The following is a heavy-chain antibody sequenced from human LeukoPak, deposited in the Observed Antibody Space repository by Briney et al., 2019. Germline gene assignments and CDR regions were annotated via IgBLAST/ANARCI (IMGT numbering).Heavy chain of an antibody. CDR3: ARHVWLQPFDY. Sequence: DTVSLPCSVSGGPMNSYYSSWIRQSRGKGLEGIGNIHYRGSTNYNPSLKSRVTISVDTSNNKDSLKLSSVTAADTALYYCARHVWLQPFDYWGQGTLVTVSS. V-gene: IGHV4-59*08. J-gene: IGHJ4*02. CDR1: GGPMNSYY. D-gene: IGHD3-9*01. CDR2: IHYRGST.